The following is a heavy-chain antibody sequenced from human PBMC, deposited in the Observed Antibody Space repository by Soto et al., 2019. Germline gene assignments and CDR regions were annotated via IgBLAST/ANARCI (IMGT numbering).Heavy chain of an antibody. J-gene: IGHJ4*02. CDR2: IYYSGDT. CDR1: GGSVSSGAHY. V-gene: IGHV4-31*03. CDR3: ARVESASWFDY. D-gene: IGHD2-2*01. Sequence: PSETLSLTCTVSGGSVSSGAHYWSWIRQLPGKGLEWIGYIYYSGDTQYNPSLKSRLSISLDMSKNQFSLNLNSVTAADTAVYYCARVESASWFDYWGQGTLVTVSS.